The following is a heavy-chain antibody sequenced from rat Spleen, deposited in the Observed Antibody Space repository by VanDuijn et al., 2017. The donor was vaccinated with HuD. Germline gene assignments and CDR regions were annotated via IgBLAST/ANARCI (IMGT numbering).Heavy chain of an antibody. CDR2: INYDGSNT. V-gene: IGHV5-25*01. J-gene: IGHJ4*01. CDR3: ARPLTGRDYVMDA. D-gene: IGHD5-1*01. CDR1: GFTFSNYD. Sequence: EVQLVESGGGLVQPGRSMKLSCAASGFTFSNYDMAWVRQAPTKGLEWVASINYDGSNTYYRDSVKGRFTISRDNAKSTLYLQMDSLRSEDTATYYCARPLTGRDYVMDAWGQGASVTVSS.